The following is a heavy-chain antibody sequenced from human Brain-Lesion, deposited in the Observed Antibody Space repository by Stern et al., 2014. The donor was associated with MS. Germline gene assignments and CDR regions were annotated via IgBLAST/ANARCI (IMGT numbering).Heavy chain of an antibody. CDR3: ARHDSVPRPSQLYSARDRGPGYFDY. Sequence: VQLEESGPGLVKPSETLSLTCTVSGGSISSSTYYWAWIRQPPGKGLEWIGNIYYSGFTYYNPSLKSRVTKSVDMSKNQFSLKLSSVTAADTAIYYCARHDSVPRPSQLYSARDRGPGYFDYWGQGTLVTVSS. V-gene: IGHV4-39*01. J-gene: IGHJ4*02. CDR2: IYYSGFT. D-gene: IGHD1-26*01. CDR1: GGSISSSTYY.